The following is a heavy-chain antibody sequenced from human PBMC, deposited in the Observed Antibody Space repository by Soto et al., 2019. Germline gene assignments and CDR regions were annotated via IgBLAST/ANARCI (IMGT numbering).Heavy chain of an antibody. D-gene: IGHD5-18*01. J-gene: IGHJ4*02. Sequence: QVQLQESGPGLVKPSQTLSLSCTVSGGSISSAAYYWSWIRQHPGKGLEWIGYISHSGSTYYTPSLKSRVIISADTSTNQFSLNLTSVTAAATAVYYCAREYTYGSNFFDCWGQGALVTVSS. V-gene: IGHV4-31*03. CDR3: AREYTYGSNFFDC. CDR1: GGSISSAAYY. CDR2: ISHSGST.